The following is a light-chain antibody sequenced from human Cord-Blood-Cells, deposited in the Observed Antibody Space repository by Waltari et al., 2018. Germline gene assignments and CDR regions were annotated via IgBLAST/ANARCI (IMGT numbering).Light chain of an antibody. V-gene: IGKV3-15*01. J-gene: IGKJ1*01. CDR1: QSVSSN. CDR2: GAS. CDR3: QQYNNWPRT. Sequence: EIVMTQSQATLSVSPGERATLSCRASQSVSSNLAWYQQKPGQAPRLLIYGASTMATGIPARFRGSGSGTEFTLTISSLQSEDFAVYYCQQYNNWPRTFGQGTKVEIK.